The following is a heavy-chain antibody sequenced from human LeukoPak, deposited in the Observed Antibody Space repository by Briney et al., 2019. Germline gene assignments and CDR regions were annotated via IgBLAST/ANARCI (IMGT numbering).Heavy chain of an antibody. D-gene: IGHD5-18*01. CDR1: GGSISSYY. J-gene: IGHJ4*02. CDR3: ARADFRGYSSFDY. CDR2: IYYSGST. V-gene: IGHV4-59*01. Sequence: SETLSLTCTVSGGSISSYYWSWIRQPPGKGLEWIGYIYYSGSTNYNPSLKSRATISVDTSKNQFSLKLSSVTAADTAVYYCARADFRGYSSFDYWGQGTLVTVSS.